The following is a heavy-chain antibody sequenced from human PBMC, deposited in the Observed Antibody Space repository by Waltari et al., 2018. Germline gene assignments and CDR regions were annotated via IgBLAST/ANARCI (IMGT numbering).Heavy chain of an antibody. CDR3: ATARDEETAMVYFDH. V-gene: IGHV3-66*02. CDR2: IFAAGST. Sequence: EVQLVESGGALVHPGGSLRLSCAASGFTFRSKHRAWVRQAAGRGLEWVSIIFAAGSTYYADFVMGRFTISRDNSKNTLHLQMNGLRSEDTAIYYCATARDEETAMVYFDHWGEGSLVSVSS. CDR1: GFTFRSKH. J-gene: IGHJ4*02. D-gene: IGHD5-18*01.